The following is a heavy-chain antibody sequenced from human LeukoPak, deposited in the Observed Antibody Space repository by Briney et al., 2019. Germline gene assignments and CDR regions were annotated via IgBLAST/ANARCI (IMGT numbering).Heavy chain of an antibody. Sequence: PGGSLRLSCAASGFTFSSYGMHWVRQAPGKGLEWVSYISSSSSTIYYADSVKGRFTISRDNAKNSLYLQMNSLRAEDTAVYYCAREGFYYDSSGYPPYYYYGMDVWGQGTTVTVSS. D-gene: IGHD3-22*01. CDR1: GFTFSSYG. J-gene: IGHJ6*02. V-gene: IGHV3-48*04. CDR2: ISSSSSTI. CDR3: AREGFYYDSSGYPPYYYYGMDV.